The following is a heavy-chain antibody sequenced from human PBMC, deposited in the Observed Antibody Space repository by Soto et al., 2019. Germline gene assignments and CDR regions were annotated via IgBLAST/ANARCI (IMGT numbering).Heavy chain of an antibody. CDR1: GYIFTSYP. CDR2: INPSGGST. CDR3: AREAGELPSVG. V-gene: IGHV1-46*03. D-gene: IGHD1-26*01. J-gene: IGHJ4*02. Sequence: ALVKVSCKASGYIFTSYPMHWVRQAPGQGLEWMGIINPSGGSTSYAQKFQGRVTMTRDTSTSTVYMELSSLRSEDTAVYYCAREAGELPSVGWGQGTLVTSPQ.